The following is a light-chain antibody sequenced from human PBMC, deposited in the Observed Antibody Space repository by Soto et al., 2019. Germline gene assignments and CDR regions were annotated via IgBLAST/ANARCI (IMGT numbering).Light chain of an antibody. J-gene: IGLJ1*01. CDR2: DVA. CDR1: SSDVGGSNF. V-gene: IGLV2-14*03. Sequence: QSALTQPASVSDSPGQSITISCTGTSSDVGGSNFVSWYQQHPGKPPKLIIYDVANRPSGVSNRFSGSKSGGTASLIISRLQTEDEANYYCVSYTSSTTDVFGTGTKGTVL. CDR3: VSYTSSTTDV.